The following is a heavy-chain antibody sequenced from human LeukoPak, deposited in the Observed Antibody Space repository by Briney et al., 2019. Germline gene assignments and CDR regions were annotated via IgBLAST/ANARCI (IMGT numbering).Heavy chain of an antibody. D-gene: IGHD1-26*01. CDR1: GFTFSSYA. V-gene: IGHV3-64D*06. CDR2: ISSNGGST. J-gene: IGHJ1*01. CDR3: VKDLVDSGSPRVY. Sequence: GGSLRLSCSASGFTFSSYAMHWVRQAPGKGLEYVSAISSNGGSTYCADSVKGRFTISRDNSKNTLYLQMSSLRAEDTAVYYCVKDLVDSGSPRVYWGQGTLVPVSS.